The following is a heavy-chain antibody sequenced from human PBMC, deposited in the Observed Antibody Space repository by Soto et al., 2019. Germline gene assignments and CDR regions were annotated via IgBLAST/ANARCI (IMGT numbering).Heavy chain of an antibody. V-gene: IGHV4-30-4*01. J-gene: IGHJ4*02. Sequence: SETLSLTCTVSGCSISSSSYYWSWIRQPPGKGLEWIGYIYYSGSTYYNPSLKSRVTISVDTSKNQFSLKLSSVTAADTAVYYCARWLGYGPHFDYWGQGTLVTVSS. CDR1: GCSISSSSYY. D-gene: IGHD5-12*01. CDR2: IYYSGST. CDR3: ARWLGYGPHFDY.